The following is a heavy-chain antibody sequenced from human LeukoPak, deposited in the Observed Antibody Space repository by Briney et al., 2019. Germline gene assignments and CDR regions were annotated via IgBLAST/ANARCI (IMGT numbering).Heavy chain of an antibody. CDR2: ISSSSSPI. CDR3: ARDGRDGYNRAPGAFDI. D-gene: IGHD5-24*01. J-gene: IGHJ3*02. Sequence: GGSLRLSCAASGFTFSSYSVNWVRQAPGKGLERVSYISSSSSPIYYADSVKGRFTISRDNAKNLLYLQMNSLGDEDTAVYYCARDGRDGYNRAPGAFDIWGQGTVVTVSS. CDR1: GFTFSSYS. V-gene: IGHV3-48*02.